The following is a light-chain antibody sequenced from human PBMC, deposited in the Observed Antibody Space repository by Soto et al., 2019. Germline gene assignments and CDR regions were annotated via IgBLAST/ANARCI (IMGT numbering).Light chain of an antibody. Sequence: DIQMTQSPSTLSASVGDRVTITCRASQTVSSWLAWYQQKPGKAPKVLIYKASILESGVPSRFSGSGSGTEFTLTISIMQPDDFATYYCRQYLGYPLTFGGGTKVE. CDR1: QTVSSW. J-gene: IGKJ4*01. CDR2: KAS. V-gene: IGKV1-5*03. CDR3: RQYLGYPLT.